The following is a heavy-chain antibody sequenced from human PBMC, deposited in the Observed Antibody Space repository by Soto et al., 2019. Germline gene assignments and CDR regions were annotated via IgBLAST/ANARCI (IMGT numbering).Heavy chain of an antibody. CDR3: VRYSSVWPLDY. J-gene: IGHJ4*02. CDR2: IKQDGSQT. D-gene: IGHD6-19*01. Sequence: QLVESGGGLVQPGGSLRLSCAASGFTFSSFWMSWVRQAPGKGLEWVANIKQDGSQTYYVDSLKGRFTISRDNAENSLFLQMSSLRAEDTAMYYCVRYSSVWPLDYWGQGTLVAVSS. V-gene: IGHV3-7*05. CDR1: GFTFSSFW.